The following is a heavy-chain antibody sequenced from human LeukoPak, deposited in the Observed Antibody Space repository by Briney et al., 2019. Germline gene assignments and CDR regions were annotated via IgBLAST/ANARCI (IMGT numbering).Heavy chain of an antibody. CDR1: GLTFSSYG. Sequence: GGSLRLSCAASGLTFSSYGMNWVRQAPGKGLEWVSALSGSGDSTYHADSVRGRFTVSRDNSKNTLYLQMKSLSAEDTAVYYCAKVTGSGSYLADAFDIWGHGTVVTVSS. V-gene: IGHV3-23*01. D-gene: IGHD3-10*01. CDR2: LSGSGDST. CDR3: AKVTGSGSYLADAFDI. J-gene: IGHJ3*02.